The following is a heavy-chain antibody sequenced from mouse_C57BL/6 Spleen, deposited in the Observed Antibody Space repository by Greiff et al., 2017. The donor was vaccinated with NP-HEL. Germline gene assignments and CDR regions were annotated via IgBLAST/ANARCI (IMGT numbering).Heavy chain of an antibody. CDR2: IYPGSGST. CDR3: ARGTAQASLFDY. D-gene: IGHD3-1*01. J-gene: IGHJ2*01. V-gene: IGHV1-55*01. Sequence: QVQLQQPGAELVKPGASVKMSCKASGYTFTSYWITWVKQRPGPGLEWIGDIYPGSGSTNYNEKFKSKATLTVDTSSSTAYMQLSSLTSEDSAVYYCARGTAQASLFDYWGKGTTLTVSS. CDR1: GYTFTSYW.